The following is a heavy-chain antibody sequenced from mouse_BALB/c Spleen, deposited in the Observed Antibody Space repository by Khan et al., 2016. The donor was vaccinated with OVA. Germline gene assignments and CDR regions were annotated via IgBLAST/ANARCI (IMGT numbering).Heavy chain of an antibody. D-gene: IGHD2-1*01. CDR2: ISTGGGST. J-gene: IGHJ2*01. V-gene: IGHV5-12-2*01. CDR3: ARHGNYVSFDY. Sequence: EVELVESGGGLVQPGGSLKLSCAASGFTFSSYIMSWVRQTPEKSLEWVAYISTGGGSTYYLHTVKGRFTISRDNAKNTLYLQMSSLKSEDTAMYYCARHGNYVSFDYWGQGTTLTVSS. CDR1: GFTFSSYI.